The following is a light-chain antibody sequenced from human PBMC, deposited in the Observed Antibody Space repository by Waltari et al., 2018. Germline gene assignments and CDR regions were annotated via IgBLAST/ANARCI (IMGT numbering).Light chain of an antibody. CDR1: SSNIGSNY. V-gene: IGLV1-47*01. Sequence: QSVLTQPPSASGTPGQRVIISCSGSSSNIGSNYVYWYQQLLGTAPQLLIYRNNQRPSGVPDRFSGSKSGTSSSLAISGSRSEDEADYYCATWDDRLSDYVFGTGTKVTAL. CDR3: ATWDDRLSDYV. CDR2: RNN. J-gene: IGLJ1*01.